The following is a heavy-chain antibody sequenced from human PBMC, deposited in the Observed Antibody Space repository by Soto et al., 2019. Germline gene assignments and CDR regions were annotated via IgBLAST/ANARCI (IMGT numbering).Heavy chain of an antibody. CDR2: IYSGGNT. D-gene: IGHD4-17*01. CDR3: ARDPWVGDIGDY. V-gene: IGHV3-66*01. J-gene: IGHJ4*02. Sequence: DVQLVESGGGLVLRGESLRLSCAASGFTVGSAYMSWVRQAPGKGLEWVAGIYSGGNTYYADSVKGRFTISRETPKNRLYLQMNSLRAEDAAIYYCARDPWVGDIGDYWGQGTLVTVSS. CDR1: GFTVGSAY.